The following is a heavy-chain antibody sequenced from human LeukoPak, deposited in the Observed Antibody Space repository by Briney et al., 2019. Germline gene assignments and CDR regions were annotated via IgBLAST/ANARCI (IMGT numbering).Heavy chain of an antibody. V-gene: IGHV3-23*01. CDR1: GFIFSNYG. J-gene: IGHJ4*02. D-gene: IGHD2/OR15-2a*01. Sequence: PGGSLRLSCAASGFIFSNYGMSWVRQAPGRGLEWVSGISTSGGRTYYADSVKGRFTMSRDNSKNTLYLQRNSLRAEDTAIYYCAKDRDGGSTTTAKGFDYWAQGTLVTVSS. CDR2: ISTSGGRT. CDR3: AKDRDGGSTTTAKGFDY.